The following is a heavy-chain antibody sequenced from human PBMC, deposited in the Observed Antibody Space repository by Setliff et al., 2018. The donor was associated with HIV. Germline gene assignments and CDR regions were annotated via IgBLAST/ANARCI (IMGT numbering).Heavy chain of an antibody. D-gene: IGHD3-3*01. CDR1: GFPFSAYA. CDR3: ARWGDTPTFYNFWSGYYFDY. Sequence: GGSLRLSCAASGFPFSAYAMHWVRQAPGKGLEWVAVISYDGSNKYYADSVQGRFTISRDNAKNTLYLQMNSLRAEDTAVYFCARWGDTPTFYNFWSGYYFDYWGQGALVTVSS. J-gene: IGHJ4*02. CDR2: ISYDGSNK. V-gene: IGHV3-30*04.